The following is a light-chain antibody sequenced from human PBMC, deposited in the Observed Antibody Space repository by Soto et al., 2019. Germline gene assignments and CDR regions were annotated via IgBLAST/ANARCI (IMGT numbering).Light chain of an antibody. CDR1: QSISSW. Sequence: DIQMTQSPSTLSASVGDRVTITCRARQSISSWLAWYPQKPGKAHKLPIYKASSLESGVPSRFSGSRSGTEFTLTICSLQPDDFATYYCQQYNSFWTFGQGTKVEIK. V-gene: IGKV1-5*03. J-gene: IGKJ1*01. CDR3: QQYNSFWT. CDR2: KAS.